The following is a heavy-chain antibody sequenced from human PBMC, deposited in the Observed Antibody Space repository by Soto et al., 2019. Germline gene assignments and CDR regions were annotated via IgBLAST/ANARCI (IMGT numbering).Heavy chain of an antibody. D-gene: IGHD6-13*01. Sequence: SETLSLTCTVSGGSISSGGYYWSWIRQHPGKGLEWIGYIYYSGSTYYNPSLKSRVTISVDTSKNQFSLKLSSVTAADTAVYYCARELGTAAGTDTKNNWFDPWGQGTLVTVSS. CDR3: ARELGTAAGTDTKNNWFDP. J-gene: IGHJ5*02. V-gene: IGHV4-31*03. CDR2: IYYSGST. CDR1: GGSISSGGYY.